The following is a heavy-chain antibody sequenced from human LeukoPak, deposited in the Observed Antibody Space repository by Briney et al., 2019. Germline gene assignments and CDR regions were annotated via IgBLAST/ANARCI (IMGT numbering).Heavy chain of an antibody. CDR1: GFTFSDSA. J-gene: IGHJ5*02. D-gene: IGHD6-13*01. CDR2: VRTKANSYAT. Sequence: GGSLRLSCAASGFTFSDSAMHWVRQASGKGLEWVGRVRTKANSYATAYAASVKGRFTISRDDSKNTAYLEMNSLKTEDTAAYYCTSSSSYNWFDPWGQGTLVTVSS. CDR3: TSSSSYNWFDP. V-gene: IGHV3-73*01.